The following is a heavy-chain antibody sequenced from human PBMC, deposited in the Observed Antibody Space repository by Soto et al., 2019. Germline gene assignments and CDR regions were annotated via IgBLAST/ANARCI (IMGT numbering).Heavy chain of an antibody. CDR2: ISAYNGNT. CDR1: GYTFTSYG. CDR3: ARDGVDCSGGSCYSDWFAP. V-gene: IGHV1-18*04. J-gene: IGHJ5*02. D-gene: IGHD2-15*01. Sequence: ASVKVSCKASGYTFTSYGISWVRQAPGQGLEWMGWISAYNGNTNYAQKLQGRVTMTTDTSTSTAYMELRSLRSDDTAVYYCARDGVDCSGGSCYSDWFAPWGQGTLVTVSS.